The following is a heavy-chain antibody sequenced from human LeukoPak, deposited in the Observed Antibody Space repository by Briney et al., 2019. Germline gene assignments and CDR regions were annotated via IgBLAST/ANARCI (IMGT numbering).Heavy chain of an antibody. J-gene: IGHJ4*02. CDR2: IEQDRSEK. V-gene: IGHV3-7*03. D-gene: IGHD6-13*01. Sequence: SGGSLRLYCAASGLTFSRYWMTWFRQAPGKGLEWVANIEQDRSEKYYVDSVRGRFTISRENSKNTLYLQMNSLRAEDTAVYHCAKDKYSPVRSMSEAAYYFDFWGPGTLVTVSS. CDR1: GLTFSRYW. CDR3: AKDKYSPVRSMSEAAYYFDF.